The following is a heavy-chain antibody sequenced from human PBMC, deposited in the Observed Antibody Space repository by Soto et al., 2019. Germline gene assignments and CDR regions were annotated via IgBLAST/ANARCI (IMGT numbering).Heavy chain of an antibody. V-gene: IGHV3-15*07. J-gene: IGHJ6*02. CDR3: TTSSEIAAKPRYYYYYYGMDV. D-gene: IGHD6-13*01. CDR1: GFTFSNAW. Sequence: GGSLRLSCAASGFTFSNAWMNWVRQAPGKGLEWVGRIKSKTDGGTTDYAAPVKGRFTISRDDSKNTLYLQMNSLKTEDTAVYYCTTSSEIAAKPRYYYYYYGMDVWGQGTTVTVSS. CDR2: IKSKTDGGTT.